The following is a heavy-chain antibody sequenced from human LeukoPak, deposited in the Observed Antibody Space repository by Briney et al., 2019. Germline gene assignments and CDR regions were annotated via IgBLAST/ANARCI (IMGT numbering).Heavy chain of an antibody. V-gene: IGHV4-39*02. CDR1: GGSISSSSYY. CDR2: IYYSGST. CDR3: AREAPLWSGSNYYYYMDV. Sequence: SETLSLTCTVSGGSISSSSYYWGWIRQPPGKGLEWIGSIYYSGSTYYNPSLKSRVTISVDTSKNQFSLKLSSVTAADTAVYYCAREAPLWSGSNYYYYMDVWGKGTTVTVSS. D-gene: IGHD3-3*01. J-gene: IGHJ6*03.